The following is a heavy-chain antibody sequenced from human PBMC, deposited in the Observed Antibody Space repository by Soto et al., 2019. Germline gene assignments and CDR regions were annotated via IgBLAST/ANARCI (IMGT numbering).Heavy chain of an antibody. CDR2: IYPGDSDT. CDR3: ARLVNYYFGMDV. J-gene: IGHJ6*02. CDR1: DTTLW. Sequence: PGESLKISCKASDTTLWIGWVRQKPGKGLEWMGIIYPGDSDTKYSPSFQGQVTISVDKSISTAYLHWSSLKASDTATYYCARLVNYYFGMDVWGLGTTVTVSS. V-gene: IGHV5-51*01.